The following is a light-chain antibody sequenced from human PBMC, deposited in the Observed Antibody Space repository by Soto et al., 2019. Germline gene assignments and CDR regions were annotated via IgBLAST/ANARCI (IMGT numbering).Light chain of an antibody. CDR1: SSNIGSND. J-gene: IGLJ2*01. CDR3: ASWDYSLSGVL. V-gene: IGLV1-47*01. Sequence: QSVLTQPPSASGTPGQRVTISCSGSSSNIGSNDAFWYQQLPGTAPKLLIYRSNQRPSGVPDRFSGSKSGTSASLAISGLGSEDEADDYCASWDYSLSGVLFGGGTKVTVL. CDR2: RSN.